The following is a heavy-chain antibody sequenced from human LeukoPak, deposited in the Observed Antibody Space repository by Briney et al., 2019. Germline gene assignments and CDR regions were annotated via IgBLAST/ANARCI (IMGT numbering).Heavy chain of an antibody. V-gene: IGHV1-2*02. CDR2: INPNSGGT. D-gene: IGHD3-22*01. CDR3: ARVGYDGSGYYLHDY. Sequence: ASVKVSCKASGYTFTGYYMHWVRQAPGQGLEWMGWINPNSGGTNYAQKFQGRVTMTRDTSISTAYMELSRLRSEDTAVYYCARVGYDGSGYYLHDYWGQGTLVTVSS. CDR1: GYTFTGYY. J-gene: IGHJ4*02.